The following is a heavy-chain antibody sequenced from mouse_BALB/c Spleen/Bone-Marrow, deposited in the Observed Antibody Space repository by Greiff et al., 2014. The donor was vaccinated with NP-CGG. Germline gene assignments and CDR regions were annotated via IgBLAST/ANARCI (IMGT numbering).Heavy chain of an antibody. CDR3: AREATVVAKDYFDY. J-gene: IGHJ2*01. CDR2: ISSGSSTI. D-gene: IGHD1-1*01. Sequence: EVKLQESGGGLVQPGGSRELSCAASGFTFSSFGMHWVRQAPEKGLEWVAYISSGSSTIYYADTVKGRFTISRDNPKNTLFLQMTSLRSEDTAMYYCAREATVVAKDYFDYWGQGTTLTVSS. CDR1: GFTFSSFG. V-gene: IGHV5-17*02.